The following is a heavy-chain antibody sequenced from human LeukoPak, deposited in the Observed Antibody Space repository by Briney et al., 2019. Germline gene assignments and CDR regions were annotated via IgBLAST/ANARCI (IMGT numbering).Heavy chain of an antibody. CDR3: ARESDPWIQLWFGTFDY. V-gene: IGHV3-11*04. CDR2: ISSSGSSI. D-gene: IGHD5-18*01. CDR1: GFTFSDYY. J-gene: IGHJ4*02. Sequence: GGSLRLSCAASGFTFSDYYMSWIRQAPGKGLEWVSYISSSGSSIYYADSVKGRFTISRDNAKNSLYLQMNSLRAEDTAVYYCARESDPWIQLWFGTFDYWGQGTLVTVSS.